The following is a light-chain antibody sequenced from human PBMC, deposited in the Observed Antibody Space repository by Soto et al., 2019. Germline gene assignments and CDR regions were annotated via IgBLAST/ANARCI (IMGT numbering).Light chain of an antibody. J-gene: IGLJ3*02. CDR1: SSDVGSYNR. Sequence: QSALTQPPSVSGSPGQSVTISCTGTSSDVGSYNRVSWYQQPPGTAPKLIIYEVSNRPSGVPDRFSGSKSGNTASLTISGLQAEDEADYYCTSYTSIRVVFGGGTQLTVL. CDR3: TSYTSIRVV. V-gene: IGLV2-18*02. CDR2: EVS.